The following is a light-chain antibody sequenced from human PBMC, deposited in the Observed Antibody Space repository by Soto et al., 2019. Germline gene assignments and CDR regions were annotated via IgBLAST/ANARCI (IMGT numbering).Light chain of an antibody. CDR1: QNIRTN. V-gene: IGKV3D-15*01. Sequence: EVVLTPSPATLSVSPGERATLSCRASQNIRTNLAWYQQKPGQAPRLLIYDASTRATGIPARFSGSGSGTEFTLTIRSLQSEDFAVYYCQQYNNWRSFGQGTKVDIK. CDR3: QQYNNWRS. CDR2: DAS. J-gene: IGKJ1*01.